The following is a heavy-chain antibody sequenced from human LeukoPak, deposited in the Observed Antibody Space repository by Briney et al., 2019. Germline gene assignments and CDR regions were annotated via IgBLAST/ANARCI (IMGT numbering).Heavy chain of an antibody. V-gene: IGHV3-33*01. CDR3: ALSIAARPYCFDY. CDR1: GFTFSSYG. D-gene: IGHD6-6*01. J-gene: IGHJ4*02. Sequence: PGWSLRLSCAASGFTFSSYGMHWVRQAPGKGLEWVAVIWYDGSNKYYADSVKGRFTISRDNSKNTLYLQMNSLRAEDTAVYYCALSIAARPYCFDYWGQGTLVTVSS. CDR2: IWYDGSNK.